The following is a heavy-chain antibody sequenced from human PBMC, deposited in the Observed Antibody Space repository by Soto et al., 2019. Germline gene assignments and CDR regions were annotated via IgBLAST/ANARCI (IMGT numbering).Heavy chain of an antibody. D-gene: IGHD4-17*01. Sequence: QVQLVESGGGVVQPGRSLRLSCAASGFTFSSYAMHWVRQAPGKGLEWVAVISYDGSNKYYADSVKGRFTISRDNSKNTLYLQMNSLRAEDTAVYYCAREAYALAFDIWGQGTMVTVSS. CDR2: ISYDGSNK. V-gene: IGHV3-30-3*01. J-gene: IGHJ3*02. CDR1: GFTFSSYA. CDR3: AREAYALAFDI.